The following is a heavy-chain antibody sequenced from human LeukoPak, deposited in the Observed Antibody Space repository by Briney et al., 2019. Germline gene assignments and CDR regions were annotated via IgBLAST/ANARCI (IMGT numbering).Heavy chain of an antibody. V-gene: IGHV3-23*01. CDR2: ISGSGGST. D-gene: IGHD2-8*01. CDR1: GFTFSSYA. CDR3: AKDRLLMGLFDY. Sequence: GGSLRLSCAASGFTFSSYAMSWVRQAPGKGLKWVSAISGSGGSTYYADSVKGRFTISRDNSKNTLYLQMNSLRAEDTAVYYCAKDRLLMGLFDYWGQGTLVTVSS. J-gene: IGHJ4*02.